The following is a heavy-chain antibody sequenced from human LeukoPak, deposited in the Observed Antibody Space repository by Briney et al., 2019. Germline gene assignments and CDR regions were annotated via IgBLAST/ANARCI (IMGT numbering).Heavy chain of an antibody. J-gene: IGHJ4*02. V-gene: IGHV3-30*02. CDR3: AKENTRAGYRHFHY. Sequence: GGSLRLSCTASGVTFSSYGMQWVRQAPGEGLEWVACIRYDENRKYYSDSVKGRCTVSRDNSESTLFLQMHRLRAEDTAVYYCAKENTRAGYRHFHYWGQGTLVTVS. CDR2: IRYDENRK. CDR1: GVTFSSYG. D-gene: IGHD5-24*01.